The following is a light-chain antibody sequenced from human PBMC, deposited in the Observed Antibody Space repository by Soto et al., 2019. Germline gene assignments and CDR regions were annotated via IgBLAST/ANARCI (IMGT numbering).Light chain of an antibody. CDR1: QSVSSY. CDR3: QQRSNWPRT. Sequence: EIVFTHAAATLSISPAERATLSCRASQSVSSYLGWYQQKPGQAPRLLIYDASNRATGIPARFSGSGSGTDFTLTISSLEPEDFAVYYCQQRSNWPRTFGLGTKVDIK. CDR2: DAS. J-gene: IGKJ1*01. V-gene: IGKV3-11*01.